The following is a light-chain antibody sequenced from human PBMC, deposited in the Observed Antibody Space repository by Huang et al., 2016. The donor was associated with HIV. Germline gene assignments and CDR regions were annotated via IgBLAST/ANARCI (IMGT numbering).Light chain of an antibody. CDR1: QGISNA. CDR3: QQFNNYLMYT. V-gene: IGKV1D-13*01. Sequence: AIQLTQSPSSLSASVGDRVTIACRASQGISNALAWYQQTPGKAPKLLIYDASTLESGGSSRFRGSGSGTDFTLTISSLQPEDFATYYCQQFNNYLMYTFGQGTKLEIK. CDR2: DAS. J-gene: IGKJ2*01.